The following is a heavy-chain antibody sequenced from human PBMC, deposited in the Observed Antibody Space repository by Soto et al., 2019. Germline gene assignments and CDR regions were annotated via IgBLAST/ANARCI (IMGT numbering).Heavy chain of an antibody. CDR2: IYYSGST. V-gene: IGHV4-59*08. J-gene: IGHJ6*02. Sequence: SENLSLTCTVSGGSISSYYWSWIRQPPGKGLEWIGYIYYSGSTNYNPSLKSRVTISVDTPKNQFSLKLSSVTAADTAVYYCARLGADSYYYDSSGYYYGPGSYYYGMGVCGQGTTVTVAS. CDR1: GGSISSYY. D-gene: IGHD3-22*01. CDR3: ARLGADSYYYDSSGYYYGPGSYYYGMGV.